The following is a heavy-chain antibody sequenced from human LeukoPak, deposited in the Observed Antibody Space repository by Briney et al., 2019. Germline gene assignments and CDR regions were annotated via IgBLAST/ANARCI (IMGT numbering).Heavy chain of an antibody. D-gene: IGHD4-17*01. J-gene: IGHJ2*01. CDR2: IYYSGST. V-gene: IGHV4-31*03. Sequence: SETLSLTCTVSGGSISSGGYYWSWSRQHPGKGLEWIGYIYYSGSTYYNPSLKSRVTISVDTSKNQFSLKLSSVTAADTAVYYCARDTPVTTMVRYFDLWGRGTLVTVSS. CDR3: ARDTPVTTMVRYFDL. CDR1: GGSISSGGYY.